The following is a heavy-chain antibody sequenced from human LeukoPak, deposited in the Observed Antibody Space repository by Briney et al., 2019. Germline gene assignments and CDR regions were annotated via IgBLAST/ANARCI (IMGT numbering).Heavy chain of an antibody. CDR1: GFTFSSYW. CDR2: INSDGSST. Sequence: GGSLRLSCAAYGFTFSSYWMHWVRQAQGKGLGWVSRINSDGSSTKYADSVKGRVTISRDKEKNTLYLQMNSLTAEDTAVYYCARESGYSSGWNYFDYWGQGTLVTVSS. J-gene: IGHJ4*02. D-gene: IGHD6-19*01. CDR3: ARESGYSSGWNYFDY. V-gene: IGHV3-74*03.